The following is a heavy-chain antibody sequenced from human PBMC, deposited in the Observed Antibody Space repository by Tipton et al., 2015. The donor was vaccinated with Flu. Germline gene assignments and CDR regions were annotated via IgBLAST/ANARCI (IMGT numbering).Heavy chain of an antibody. D-gene: IGHD4-11*01. CDR2: SHHTGST. J-gene: IGHJ5*02. V-gene: IGHV4-38-2*01. CDR3: ARRHFSNYVSEPKNWFDL. CDR1: GDSIGGAYY. Sequence: TLSLTCSVSGDSIGGAYYWGWIRQPPGKGLEWIGNSHHTGSTYRNPSLKSRVIISVDRSKNQFSLKLTSVTAADTAVYFCARRHFSNYVSEPKNWFDLWGQGTQVTVSS.